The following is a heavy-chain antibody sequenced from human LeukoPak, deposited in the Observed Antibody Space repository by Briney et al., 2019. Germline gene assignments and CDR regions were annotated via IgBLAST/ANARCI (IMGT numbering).Heavy chain of an antibody. Sequence: GGSLRLSCAASGFTFRSYWMHWVRQAPGKGLVWVSRIKSDGSSTTYADSVKGRFTISRDNAKNTLYLQMNSLRGEDTSVYYCARDAAGLDYWGQGTLVTVSS. V-gene: IGHV3-74*01. D-gene: IGHD1-14*01. J-gene: IGHJ4*02. CDR1: GFTFRSYW. CDR2: IKSDGSST. CDR3: ARDAAGLDY.